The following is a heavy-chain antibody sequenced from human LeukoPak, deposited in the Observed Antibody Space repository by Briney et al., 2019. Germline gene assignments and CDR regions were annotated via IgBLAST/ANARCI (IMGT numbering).Heavy chain of an antibody. Sequence: PSETLSLTCAVSGGSFSGYYWSWIRQPPGKGLEWIGEINHSGSTNYNPSLKSRVTISVDTSKNQFSLKLSSVTAADTAVYYCARALGGSGWYRYYYYYMDVWGKGTTVTISS. V-gene: IGHV4-34*01. J-gene: IGHJ6*03. CDR2: INHSGST. CDR1: GGSFSGYY. D-gene: IGHD6-19*01. CDR3: ARALGGSGWYRYYYYYMDV.